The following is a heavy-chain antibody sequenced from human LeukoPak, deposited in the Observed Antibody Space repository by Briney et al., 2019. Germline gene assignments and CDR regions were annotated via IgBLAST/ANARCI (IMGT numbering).Heavy chain of an antibody. J-gene: IGHJ4*02. V-gene: IGHV4-39*01. CDR1: GGSFSSGSSP. D-gene: IGHD3-10*01. CDR3: ARQFMVRGVIITRTFDY. CDR2: FYSPGTT. Sequence: SETLSLTCTVSGGSFSSGSSPWGWIRQPPGKGLEWIGSFYSPGTTYYNPSLRSRATISVDTSKNYLSLKLDSVTAADTAVYFCARQFMVRGVIITRTFDYWGQGTLVTVSS.